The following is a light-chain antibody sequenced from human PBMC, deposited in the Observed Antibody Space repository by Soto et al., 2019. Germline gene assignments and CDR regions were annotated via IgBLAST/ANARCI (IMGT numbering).Light chain of an antibody. CDR3: QQYNNWPPT. V-gene: IGKV3-15*01. J-gene: IGKJ1*01. Sequence: EIVMTQSPATLSVSPGERATLSCRASQSVSSNLAWYQQKPGQAPRRLIYGASTRGSGIPARFSGSGSGTEFTLTISRLQSEDFAVYYCQQYNNWPPTFGQGTKVEIK. CDR2: GAS. CDR1: QSVSSN.